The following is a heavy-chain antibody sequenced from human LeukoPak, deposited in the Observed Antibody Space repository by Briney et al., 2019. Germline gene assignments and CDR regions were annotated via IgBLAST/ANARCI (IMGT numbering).Heavy chain of an antibody. D-gene: IGHD1-26*01. J-gene: IGHJ5*02. Sequence: PSETLSLTCTVSGASISSYYWSWIRQPAGEGLEWIGRIFPSGRTNYNPSLKSRVNISVDKSKNQFSLKLSSVTAADTAVYYCARDGGSSESYSKFGTKWFDPWGKGTLVTVSS. CDR2: IFPSGRT. V-gene: IGHV4-4*07. CDR1: GASISSYY. CDR3: ARDGGSSESYSKFGTKWFDP.